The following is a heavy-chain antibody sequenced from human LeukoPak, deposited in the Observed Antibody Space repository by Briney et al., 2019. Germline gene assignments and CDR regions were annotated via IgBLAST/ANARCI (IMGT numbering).Heavy chain of an antibody. CDR2: INPNSGGT. CDR1: GYTFTGYY. J-gene: IGHJ4*02. CDR3: ARDYYGSGSYYTLDY. Sequence: GASVKVSCKASGYTFTGYYMHWVRQAPGQGLEWMGWINPNSGGTNYAQKFQGRVTMTRDTSISTAYMELSSLRSEDTAVYYCARDYYGSGSYYTLDYWGQGTLVTVSS. V-gene: IGHV1-2*02. D-gene: IGHD3-10*01.